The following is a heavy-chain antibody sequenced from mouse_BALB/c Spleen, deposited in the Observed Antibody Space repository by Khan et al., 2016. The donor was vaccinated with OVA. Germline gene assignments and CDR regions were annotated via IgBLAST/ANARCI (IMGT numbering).Heavy chain of an antibody. CDR3: ARTHER. V-gene: IGHV1-4*01. CDR2: INPSSGYT. Sequence: QVQLKQSGAELARPGASVKMSCKASGYTFTSYTMHWVKQRPGRGLEWIGYINPSSGYTKYNQKFKDKATLTADKSSSTASMQLSSLTSEDSADYCCARTHERWGQGTTLTVSS. CDR1: GYTFTSYT. J-gene: IGHJ2*01.